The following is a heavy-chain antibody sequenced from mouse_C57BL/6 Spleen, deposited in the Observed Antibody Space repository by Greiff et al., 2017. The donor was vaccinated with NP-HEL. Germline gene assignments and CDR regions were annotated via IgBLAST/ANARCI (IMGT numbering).Heavy chain of an antibody. J-gene: IGHJ1*03. CDR2: IHPNSGST. Sequence: QVQLQQPGAELVKPGASVKLSCKASGYTLTSYWMHWVKQRPGQGLEWIGMIHPNSGSTNYNEKFKSKATLTVDKSSSTAYMQLSSLTSEDSAVYYCERIWDGLDVWGTGTTVTVSS. CDR3: ERIWDGLDV. CDR1: GYTLTSYW. D-gene: IGHD4-1*01. V-gene: IGHV1-64*01.